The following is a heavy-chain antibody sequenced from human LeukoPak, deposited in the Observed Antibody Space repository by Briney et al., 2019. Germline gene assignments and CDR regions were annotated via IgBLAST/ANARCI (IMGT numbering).Heavy chain of an antibody. V-gene: IGHV4-30-4*08. Sequence: SETLSLTCTVSGGSISSGGYYWSWIRQHPGKGLEWIGYIYYSGSTYYNPSLKSRVTISVDTSKNQFSLKLSSVTAADTAVYYCARDSPTYYYDSSGYYGSWGQGTLVTVSS. CDR3: ARDSPTYYYDSSGYYGS. J-gene: IGHJ5*02. CDR2: IYYSGST. CDR1: GGSISSGGYY. D-gene: IGHD3-22*01.